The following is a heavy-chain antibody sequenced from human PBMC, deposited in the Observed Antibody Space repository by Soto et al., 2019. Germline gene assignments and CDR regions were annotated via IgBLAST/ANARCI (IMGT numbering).Heavy chain of an antibody. D-gene: IGHD2-21*01. CDR1: GGTFSSYA. Sequence: GASVKFSCKASGGTFSSYAISWVRQAPGQGLEWMGGIIPIFGTANYAQKFQGRVTITADESTSTAYMELSSLRAEDTAVYYCVREGDAYWHDKDYGMDGWGQGTTVTVSS. CDR2: IIPIFGTA. V-gene: IGHV1-69*13. J-gene: IGHJ6*02. CDR3: VREGDAYWHDKDYGMDG.